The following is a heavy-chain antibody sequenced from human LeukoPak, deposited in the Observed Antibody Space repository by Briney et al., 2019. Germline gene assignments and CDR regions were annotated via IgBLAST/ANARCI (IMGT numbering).Heavy chain of an antibody. J-gene: IGHJ4*02. V-gene: IGHV3-33*01. CDR3: ARDEDYFDY. CDR1: GFTFSSYG. CDR2: IWYDGSNK. Sequence: GGSLRLSCAASGFTFSSYGMHWVRQAPGKGLEWVAVIWYDGSNKYYADSVKGRFTISRDNAKNSLYLQMNSLRAEDTAEYYCARDEDYFDYWGQGTLVTVSS.